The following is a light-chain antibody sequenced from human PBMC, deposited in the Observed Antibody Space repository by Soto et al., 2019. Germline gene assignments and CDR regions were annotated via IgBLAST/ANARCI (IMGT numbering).Light chain of an antibody. J-gene: IGKJ4*02. Sequence: EIVLTQSPATLSLSPGERATLSCRASQSVSSYLAWYQQKPGQAPRLLIYDASNRATGIPARFSGSGSGTDFTLTISSLEPEDFAIYDCQQRSNWLTVGGGTKVEIK. CDR2: DAS. CDR1: QSVSSY. CDR3: QQRSNWLT. V-gene: IGKV3-11*01.